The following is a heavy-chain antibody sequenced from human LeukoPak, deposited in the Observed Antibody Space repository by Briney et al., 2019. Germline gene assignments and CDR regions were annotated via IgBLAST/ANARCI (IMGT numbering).Heavy chain of an antibody. J-gene: IGHJ5*02. D-gene: IGHD3-10*01. CDR1: GNSISSGYY. CDR3: ARDSGTTGEVKFDP. Sequence: SETLSLTCTVSGNSISSGYYWGWIRQPPGKGLEWIGSIYQSGSTYYNPSLKSRVTISVDTSKNQFSLKLSSVTAADTAVYYCARDSGTTGEVKFDPWGQGTLVTVSS. V-gene: IGHV4-38-2*02. CDR2: IYQSGST.